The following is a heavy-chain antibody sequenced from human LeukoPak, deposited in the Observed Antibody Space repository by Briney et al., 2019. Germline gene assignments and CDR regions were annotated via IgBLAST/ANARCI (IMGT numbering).Heavy chain of an antibody. CDR1: GFAFSSKW. D-gene: IGHD6-19*01. V-gene: IGHV3-7*03. CDR2: IKQDGSEK. J-gene: IGHJ6*02. CDR3: ARTHSPPGIAVAVYFYYGMDV. Sequence: GGSLRLSCAASGFAFSSKWMNWVRQAPGKGLEWVAHIKQDGSEKYYVDSVKGRFTISRDNAKNSLYLQMNSLRAEDTAVYYCARTHSPPGIAVAVYFYYGMDVWGQGTTVTVSS.